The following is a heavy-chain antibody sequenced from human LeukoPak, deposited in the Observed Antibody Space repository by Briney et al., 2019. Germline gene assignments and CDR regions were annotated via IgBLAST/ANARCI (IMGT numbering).Heavy chain of an antibody. D-gene: IGHD3-10*01. J-gene: IGHJ5*02. CDR2: IWTGGST. V-gene: IGHV4-4*07. CDR3: AREEGNWFDP. CDR1: GDSINNYY. Sequence: PSETLSLTCTVSGDSINNYYWSWIRQAAGEGLEWIGHIWTGGSTKYNPSPKSRVTMSADTSKNQLSLKLYSETAADTAVYYCAREEGNWFDPWGQGSLVAVSS.